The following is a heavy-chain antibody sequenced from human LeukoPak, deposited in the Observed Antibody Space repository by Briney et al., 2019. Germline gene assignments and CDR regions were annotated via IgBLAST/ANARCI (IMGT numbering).Heavy chain of an antibody. CDR1: GYSFNEYY. D-gene: IGHD3-22*01. V-gene: IGHV1-2*02. CDR3: ATATRYDSSDARSHYFDL. CDR2: IVPITGDT. Sequence: GASVKVSCRAPGYSFNEYYVHWVRQAPGQGLEWMVWIVPITGDTRYAPRFQGGVTLSSDTSTSTAYLELSSLRSDDTAVFYCATATRYDSSDARSHYFDLWGRGTLITVSS. J-gene: IGHJ2*01.